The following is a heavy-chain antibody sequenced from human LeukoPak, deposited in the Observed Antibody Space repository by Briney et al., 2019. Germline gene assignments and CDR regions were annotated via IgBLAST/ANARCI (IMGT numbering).Heavy chain of an antibody. CDR2: VSGSGGST. D-gene: IGHD3-3*01. CDR1: GFTFSNYA. Sequence: GGSLRLSCAVSGFTFSNYAMNWVRQAPGKGLEWVSGVSGSGGSTYYADSVKGRFTISRDNSKNTLYLQMNSLRAEDTAVYYCAKGGTIFGVVSNFDYWGQGTLVTVSS. J-gene: IGHJ4*02. V-gene: IGHV3-23*01. CDR3: AKGGTIFGVVSNFDY.